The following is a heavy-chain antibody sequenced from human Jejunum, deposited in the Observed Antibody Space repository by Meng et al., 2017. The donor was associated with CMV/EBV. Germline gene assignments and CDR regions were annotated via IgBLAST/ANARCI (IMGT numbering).Heavy chain of an antibody. CDR1: GVNFGSYW. CDR2: MKEDGSEI. J-gene: IGHJ3*02. V-gene: IGHV3-7*01. D-gene: IGHD3-10*01. Sequence: SGVNFGSYWVAWVRQAPGKGLEWVASMKEDGSEIHYVDSVKGRFTISRDNAKNSLYLQMNTLRVEDTALYYCARGEYELLFGAFDIWGQGTVVTVSS. CDR3: ARGEYELLFGAFDI.